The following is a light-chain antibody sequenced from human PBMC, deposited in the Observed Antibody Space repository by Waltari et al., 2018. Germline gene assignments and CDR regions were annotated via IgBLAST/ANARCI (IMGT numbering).Light chain of an antibody. CDR3: CSYTGSYTLA. J-gene: IGLJ3*02. Sequence: QSALTQPASVSGSPGQSTTTSCTGTSSAIGIYSLVSWYQQHPGKAPKLIIYDVSERPSGISNRFSGSKSGNTASLAISGLQAEDEADYYCCSYTGSYTLAFGGGTNLIVL. CDR2: DVS. CDR1: SSAIGIYSL. V-gene: IGLV2-23*02.